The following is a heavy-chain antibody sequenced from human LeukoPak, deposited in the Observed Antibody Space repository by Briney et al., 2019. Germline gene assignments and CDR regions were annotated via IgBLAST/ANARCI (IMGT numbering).Heavy chain of an antibody. CDR2: IYYSGST. J-gene: IGHJ4*02. CDR1: GGSISSYY. V-gene: IGHV4-59*01. Sequence: SETLSLTRTVSGGSISSYYWSWIRQPPGKGLEWIGYIYYSGSTNYNPSLKSRVTISVDTSKNQFSLKLSSVTAADTAVYYCARGGIAAAGFDYWGQGTLVTVSS. CDR3: ARGGIAAAGFDY. D-gene: IGHD6-13*01.